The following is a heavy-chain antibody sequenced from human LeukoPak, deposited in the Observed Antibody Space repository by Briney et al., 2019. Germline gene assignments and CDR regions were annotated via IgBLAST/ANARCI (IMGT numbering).Heavy chain of an antibody. V-gene: IGHV1-2*02. CDR1: GYTFTSYG. Sequence: ASVKVSFKASGYTFTSYGISWVRQAPGQGLEWMGWINPNSGGTNYAQKFQGRVTMTRDTSISTAYMELSRLRSDDTAVYYCAREARWELRNFDYWDQGTLVTVSS. CDR3: AREARWELRNFDY. D-gene: IGHD1-26*01. J-gene: IGHJ4*02. CDR2: INPNSGGT.